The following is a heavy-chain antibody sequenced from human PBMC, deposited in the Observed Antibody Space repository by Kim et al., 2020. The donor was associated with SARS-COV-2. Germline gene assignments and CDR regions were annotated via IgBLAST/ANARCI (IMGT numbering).Heavy chain of an antibody. CDR1: GFTFTNYA. CDR3: AKGSGFDYYSGMDV. J-gene: IGHJ6*02. D-gene: IGHD3-10*01. V-gene: IGHV3-23*01. CDR2: VNGGGGST. Sequence: GGSLRLSCAASGFTFTNYAMNWVRQAPRMGLEWVSAVNGGGGSTYHADSVKGRFTISTDKSKNTLYLQMNNLRGEDTAVYYCAKGSGFDYYSGMDVWGQG.